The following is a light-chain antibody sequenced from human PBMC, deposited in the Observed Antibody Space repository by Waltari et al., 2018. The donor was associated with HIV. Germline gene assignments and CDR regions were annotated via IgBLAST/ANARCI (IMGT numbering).Light chain of an antibody. J-gene: IGLJ1*01. CDR2: KDS. V-gene: IGLV3-25*03. CDR3: QSANTSGTYV. CDR1: ALPKQY. Sequence: SYELTQPPSVSVSPGQTARIPCSGDALPKQYAYWYQQKPGQAPVLVMYKDSERPSGIPERFSGSSSGTTVTLTISGVQAEDEADYYCQSANTSGTYVFGTGTKVTVL.